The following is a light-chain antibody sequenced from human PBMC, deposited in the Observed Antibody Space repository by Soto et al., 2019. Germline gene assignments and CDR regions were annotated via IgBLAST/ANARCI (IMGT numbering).Light chain of an antibody. Sequence: EVVLTQSPATLSLSPGERATLSCRASQSVSDSLAWYQQKPGQAPRLLIYDASNRATGIPARFSGSGSGTDFTLTISSLVPEDFAVYYCQQRSNWPLTFGGGTKVDIK. V-gene: IGKV3-11*01. CDR1: QSVSDS. J-gene: IGKJ4*01. CDR2: DAS. CDR3: QQRSNWPLT.